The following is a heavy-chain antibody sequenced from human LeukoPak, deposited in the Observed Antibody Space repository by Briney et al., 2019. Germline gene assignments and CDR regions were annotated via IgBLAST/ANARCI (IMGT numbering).Heavy chain of an antibody. CDR2: ISNSGGST. CDR1: GFTFSSYA. V-gene: IGHV3-64D*06. CDR3: VRKVAVAGYYFDY. D-gene: IGHD6-19*01. Sequence: GGSLRLSCSASGFTFSSYAMHWVRQAPGKGLEYVSAISNSGGSTYYADSVKGRFTISRDNSKNTLYLQMSSLRAEDTAVYYCVRKVAVAGYYFDYWGQGTLVTVSS. J-gene: IGHJ4*02.